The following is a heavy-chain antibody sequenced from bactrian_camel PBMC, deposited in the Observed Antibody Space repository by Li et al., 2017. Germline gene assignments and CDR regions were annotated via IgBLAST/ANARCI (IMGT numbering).Heavy chain of an antibody. J-gene: IGHJ4*01. CDR2: DSSVAGYS. CDR3: AAANVGWARCGLRSEYTV. CDR1: NGRNC. Sequence: QLVESGGGSVQAGGSLRLSCVVSNGRNCMGWFRQAPGKEREGVAVDSSVAGYSEYADSVKGRFTISHDSTNDTLYLQMNSLQPEDTAMYYCAAANVGWARCGLRSEYTVWGQGTQVTVS. V-gene: IGHV3S54*01. D-gene: IGHD4*01.